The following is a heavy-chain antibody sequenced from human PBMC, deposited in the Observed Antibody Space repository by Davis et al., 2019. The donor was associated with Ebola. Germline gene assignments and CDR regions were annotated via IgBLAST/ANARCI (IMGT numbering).Heavy chain of an antibody. CDR1: GFTFSRYR. CDR2: ISSSSSYI. V-gene: IGHV3-21*01. Sequence: PGGSLSLSCAASGFTFSRYRMNWVRQAPGKGLEWVSSISSSSSYIYYADSVKGRFTISRDNAKNSLYLQMNSLRAEDTAVYYCASPDSNDPTDYYYYGMDVWGQGTTVTVSS. CDR3: ASPDSNDPTDYYYYGMDV. D-gene: IGHD4-11*01. J-gene: IGHJ6*02.